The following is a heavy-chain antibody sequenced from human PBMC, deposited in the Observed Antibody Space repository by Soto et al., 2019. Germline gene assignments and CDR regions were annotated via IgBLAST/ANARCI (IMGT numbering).Heavy chain of an antibody. CDR1: GFTFSSSD. CDR2: ISETGGRT. D-gene: IGHD1-1*01. V-gene: IGHV3-23*01. Sequence: QLLESGGGLAQPGGSLTLSCAASGFTFSSSDMNWVRQAPGKGLEWVSIISETGGRTYYADSVKGRFTLSGDTARSVLYLQMTSPRADDPAVYYCAKSLNINWKNWFDLWGQGTLVTVSS. J-gene: IGHJ5*02. CDR3: AKSLNINWKNWFDL.